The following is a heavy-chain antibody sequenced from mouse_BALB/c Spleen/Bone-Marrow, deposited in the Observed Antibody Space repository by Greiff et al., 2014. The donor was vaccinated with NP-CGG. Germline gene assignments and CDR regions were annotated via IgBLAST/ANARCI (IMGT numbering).Heavy chain of an antibody. CDR2: NRNKANGYTT. Sequence: EVNVVESGGGLVQPGGSLRLPCATSGFTFTDYYMSWVRQPPGKALEWLGFNRNKANGYTTEYSASVKGRFTISRDNSQSILYLQMNTLRAEDSATYYCARDRGLLRFDYWGQGTTLTVSS. CDR3: ARDRGLLRFDY. D-gene: IGHD2-3*01. J-gene: IGHJ2*01. V-gene: IGHV7-3*02. CDR1: GFTFTDYY.